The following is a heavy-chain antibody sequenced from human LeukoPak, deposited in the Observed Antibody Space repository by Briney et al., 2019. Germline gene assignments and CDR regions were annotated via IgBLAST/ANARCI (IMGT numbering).Heavy chain of an antibody. D-gene: IGHD3-9*01. CDR3: AKAVSGFYFDGLGDY. Sequence: GGSLRLSCAASGFTFSSYAMSWVRQAPGKGREWVSAISGSGGSTYYADSVKGRFTISRDNSKNTLYLQMNSLRAEDTAVYYCAKAVSGFYFDGLGDYWGQGTLVTVSS. J-gene: IGHJ4*02. CDR2: ISGSGGST. CDR1: GFTFSSYA. V-gene: IGHV3-23*01.